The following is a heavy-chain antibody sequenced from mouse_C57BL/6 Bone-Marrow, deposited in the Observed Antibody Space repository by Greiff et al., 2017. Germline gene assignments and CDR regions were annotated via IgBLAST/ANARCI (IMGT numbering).Heavy chain of an antibody. CDR1: GFTFSDYG. Sequence: EVKLMESGGGLVKPGGSLKLSCAASGFTFSDYGMHWVRQAPEKGLKWVAYISSGSSTIYYTDTVKGRFTLSRANAKHTLFLQMTRLRSEDTAMYYCARGDYAYEGAWFAYWGQGTLVTVSA. CDR2: ISSGSSTI. V-gene: IGHV5-17*01. D-gene: IGHD2-2*01. CDR3: ARGDYAYEGAWFAY. J-gene: IGHJ3*01.